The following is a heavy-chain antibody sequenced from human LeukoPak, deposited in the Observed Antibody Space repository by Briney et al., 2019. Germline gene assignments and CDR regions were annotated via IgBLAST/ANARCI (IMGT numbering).Heavy chain of an antibody. CDR2: IYYSGST. CDR1: GGSISSRSYY. D-gene: IGHD2-15*01. J-gene: IGHJ5*02. Sequence: PSETLSLTCTVSGGSISSRSYYWGWIHQPPGKGLEWIGSIYYSGSTYCNSSLKSRVTISVDTSKNQFSLKLRSVTAADTAVYYCANRWRGFLDPWGQGTLVTVSS. CDR3: ANRWRGFLDP. V-gene: IGHV4-39*01.